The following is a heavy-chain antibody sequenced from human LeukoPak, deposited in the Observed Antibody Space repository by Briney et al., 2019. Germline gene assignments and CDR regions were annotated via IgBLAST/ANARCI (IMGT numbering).Heavy chain of an antibody. Sequence: PSETLSLTCTVSGGSISSGDYYWSWIRQPPGKGLEWIGYIYYSGSTYYNPSLKSRVTISVDTSKNQFSLKLSSVTAADTAVYYCATGGFLEWLSYYYYMDVWGKGTTVTVSS. D-gene: IGHD3-3*01. V-gene: IGHV4-30-4*08. CDR1: GGSISSGDYY. J-gene: IGHJ6*03. CDR2: IYYSGST. CDR3: ATGGFLEWLSYYYYMDV.